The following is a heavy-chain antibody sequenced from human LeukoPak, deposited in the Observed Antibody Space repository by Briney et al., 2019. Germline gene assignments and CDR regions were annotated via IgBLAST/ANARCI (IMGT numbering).Heavy chain of an antibody. J-gene: IGHJ4*02. CDR3: ARKGASGWPLDY. CDR1: GFTFNSYT. V-gene: IGHV3-21*01. D-gene: IGHD6-19*01. CDR2: ITSSSTSI. Sequence: PGRSLRLSCAASGFTFNSYTMNWVRQAPGKGLEWVSSITSSSTSIYYADSVKGRVTISRDNAKNSLCLQMNSLRAEDTAVYYCARKGASGWPLDYWGQGTLVTVSS.